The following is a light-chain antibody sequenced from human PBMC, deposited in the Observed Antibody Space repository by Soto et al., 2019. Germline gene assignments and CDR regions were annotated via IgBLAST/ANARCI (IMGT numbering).Light chain of an antibody. V-gene: IGKV3-20*01. CDR3: QQYGSSPIT. J-gene: IGKJ5*01. CDR1: QNIRRSS. Sequence: EIVLTQSPDSLSLSPGDRATLSCRTSQNIRRSSVAWYQQKVGQAPRLLMYDASSRTSGIPDRFSGSGSGTDFTLTISSLEPEDVAVYYCQQYGSSPITFGQGTRLEI. CDR2: DAS.